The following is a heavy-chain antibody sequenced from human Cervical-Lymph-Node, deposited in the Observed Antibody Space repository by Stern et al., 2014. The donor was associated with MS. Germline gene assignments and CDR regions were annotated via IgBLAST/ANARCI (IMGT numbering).Heavy chain of an antibody. CDR1: GGSISDSY. CDR2: IYSSGSS. D-gene: IGHD1-7*01. Sequence: QLQLQESGPGLVRPSETLSLTCSVSGGSISDSYWGWIRQPPGQGLEWIGYIYSSGSSYYTPSLRSRVTMSIDTSKNQFSLSLSSVTAADTAVYYCARGNSLDYWGQGTLVTVSS. CDR3: ARGNSLDY. V-gene: IGHV4-59*01. J-gene: IGHJ4*02.